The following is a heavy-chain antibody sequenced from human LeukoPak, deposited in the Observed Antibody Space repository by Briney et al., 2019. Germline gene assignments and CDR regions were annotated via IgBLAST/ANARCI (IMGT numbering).Heavy chain of an antibody. D-gene: IGHD2-2*01. V-gene: IGHV3-21*01. CDR1: GFTFSSYS. CDR3: ARFYCTSTSCRSFDS. Sequence: GGSLRLSCAASGFTFSSYSMNWVRQAPGKGLEWVSSISSSSSYIYYADSVKGRFTISRDNAKNSLYLQMNSLRAEDTAVYYCARFYCTSTSCRSFDSWGQGTLVTVSS. CDR2: ISSSSSYI. J-gene: IGHJ4*02.